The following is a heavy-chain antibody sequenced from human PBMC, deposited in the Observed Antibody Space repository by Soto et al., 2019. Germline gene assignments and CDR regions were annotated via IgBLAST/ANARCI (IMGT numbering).Heavy chain of an antibody. V-gene: IGHV4-34*01. CDR3: ARGRRAIVRGVIPA. D-gene: IGHD3-10*01. Sequence: SETLSLTCAVYGGSFSGYYWSWIRQPPGKGLERIGEIYHSGITNYNPSLKSRFTISVDTSKNQFSLKLSSVTAADTAVYYCARGRRAIVRGVIPAWGQGTLVTVSS. CDR1: GGSFSGYY. CDR2: IYHSGIT. J-gene: IGHJ5*02.